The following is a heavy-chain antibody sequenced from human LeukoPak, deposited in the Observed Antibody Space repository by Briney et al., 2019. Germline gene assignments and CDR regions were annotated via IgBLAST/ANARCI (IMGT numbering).Heavy chain of an antibody. CDR1: GFTFSSYW. CDR2: IKQDGSEK. V-gene: IGHV3-7*01. J-gene: IGHJ4*02. D-gene: IGHD1-26*01. Sequence: GGSLRLSCVASGFTFSSYWMSWVRQAPGKGLEWVANIKQDGSEKYYVDSVKGRFTISRNNAKNSLYLQMNSLRAEDTAVYYCARDKVVGPSNFDYWGQGTLVTVSS. CDR3: ARDKVVGPSNFDY.